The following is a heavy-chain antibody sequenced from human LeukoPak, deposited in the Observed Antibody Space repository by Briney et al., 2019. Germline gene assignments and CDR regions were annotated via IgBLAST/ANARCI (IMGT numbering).Heavy chain of an antibody. CDR3: AREYYYDTMTYGMDV. D-gene: IGHD3-22*01. CDR2: INPSGGST. Sequence: ASVKVSCKASGYTLTSYYLHWVRQAPGQGLEWMAIINPSGGSTSYAQKFQGRVTMTRDTSTSTVYMELSSLRSGDTAVYYCAREYYYDTMTYGMDVWGQGTTVTVSS. V-gene: IGHV1-46*01. J-gene: IGHJ6*02. CDR1: GYTLTSYY.